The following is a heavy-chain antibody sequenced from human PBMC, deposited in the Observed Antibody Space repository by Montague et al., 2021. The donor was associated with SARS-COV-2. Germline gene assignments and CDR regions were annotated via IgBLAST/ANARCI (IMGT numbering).Heavy chain of an antibody. CDR1: GGSISNYH. CDR2: IYYSGST. V-gene: IGHV4-59*01. D-gene: IGHD3-22*01. CDR3: ARGGGYYNYGLDV. J-gene: IGHJ6*02. Sequence: SETLSLTCTVSGGSISNYHWNWIRQPPGTGLEWIGYIYYSGSTDYSPSLKSRVTISLDTSKNQFSLKVTSVTAADTAVYYCARGGGYYNYGLDVWGPGTTVTVSS.